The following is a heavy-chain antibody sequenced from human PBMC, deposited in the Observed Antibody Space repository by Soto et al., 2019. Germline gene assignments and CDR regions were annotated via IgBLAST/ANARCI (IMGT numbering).Heavy chain of an antibody. V-gene: IGHV2-70*11. CDR1: GFSLSTSGMC. CDR3: ARLPLYGYDSGYYYFGMAV. J-gene: IGHJ6*02. Sequence: SGPTLVNPTQTLTLTCTFSGFSLSTSGMCVSWIRQPPGKALEWLARIDWDDDKYYSTSLKTRLTITKDTSKNQVVRTMTNMDPVDTATYYCARLPLYGYDSGYYYFGMAVWGQGTTDPVSS. CDR2: IDWDDDK. D-gene: IGHD5-12*01.